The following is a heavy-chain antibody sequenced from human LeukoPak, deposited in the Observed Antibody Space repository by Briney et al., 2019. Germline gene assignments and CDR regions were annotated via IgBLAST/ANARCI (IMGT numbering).Heavy chain of an antibody. D-gene: IGHD1-26*01. Sequence: RRASVKVSCTASGYTFTSYDINWVRQATGQGPEWMGWINPNSGNTGYAEKFQGRVTMTRNTSISTAYMQLSSLTSEDTAVYYCARAEASRSSGKILGYWGQGTLVTVSS. J-gene: IGHJ4*02. CDR3: ARAEASRSSGKILGY. CDR1: GYTFTSYD. V-gene: IGHV1-8*01. CDR2: INPNSGNT.